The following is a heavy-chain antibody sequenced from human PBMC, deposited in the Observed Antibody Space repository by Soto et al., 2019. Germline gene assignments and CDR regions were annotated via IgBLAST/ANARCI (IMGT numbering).Heavy chain of an antibody. CDR2: IYSGGST. Sequence: EVQLVESGGGLVQPGGSLRLSCAASGFTVSSNYMSWVRQAPGKGLEWVSVIYSGGSTYYADSVKGRFTISRHNSKNTLYLQMNSLRVEDTAVYYCARGPDYGGKTPPMDYWGQGTLVTVSS. J-gene: IGHJ4*02. CDR3: ARGPDYGGKTPPMDY. CDR1: GFTVSSNY. D-gene: IGHD4-17*01. V-gene: IGHV3-53*04.